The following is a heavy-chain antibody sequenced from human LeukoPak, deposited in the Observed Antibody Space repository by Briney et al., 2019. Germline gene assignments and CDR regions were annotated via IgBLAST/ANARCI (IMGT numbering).Heavy chain of an antibody. Sequence: ASVKVSRKTSGYTFTGYFIHWVRQAPGQGREWMGWINPNTGGTSYSQEFQGRVTVTRETSISTAYLDLSRLTSDDTAVYYCARADSSASSPFDYWGQGTLVTVSS. D-gene: IGHD6-6*01. CDR2: INPNTGGT. V-gene: IGHV1-2*02. CDR3: ARADSSASSPFDY. CDR1: GYTFTGYF. J-gene: IGHJ4*02.